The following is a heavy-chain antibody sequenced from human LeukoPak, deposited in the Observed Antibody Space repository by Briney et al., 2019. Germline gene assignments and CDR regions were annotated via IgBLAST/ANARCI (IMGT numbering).Heavy chain of an antibody. CDR1: GFTFSSYA. V-gene: IGHV3-64*01. CDR2: ISSNGGIT. Sequence: GGSLRLSCAASGFTFSSYAMHWVRQAPGKGLEYISAISSNGGITYYANSVQGRFTISRDNSKNTLYLQMGSLRAEDMAVYYCVRDGGFDYWGQGTLVTVSS. CDR3: VRDGGFDY. D-gene: IGHD3-3*01. J-gene: IGHJ4*02.